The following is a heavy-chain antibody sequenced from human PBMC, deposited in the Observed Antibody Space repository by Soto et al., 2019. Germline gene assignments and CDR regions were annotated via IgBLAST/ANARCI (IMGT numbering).Heavy chain of an antibody. Sequence: QVQLQESGPGLVKPSETLSLTCTVSGGSVSSESYYWSWIRQPPGKGLEWIGYIYYSGSTNYNPSRKSRVTISVDTSKNQFSLKLSSVTTADTAVYYCAREPIVYCGGDCYAYWYFDLWGRGTLVTVS. J-gene: IGHJ2*01. D-gene: IGHD2-21*02. V-gene: IGHV4-61*01. CDR1: GGSVSSESYY. CDR3: AREPIVYCGGDCYAYWYFDL. CDR2: IYYSGST.